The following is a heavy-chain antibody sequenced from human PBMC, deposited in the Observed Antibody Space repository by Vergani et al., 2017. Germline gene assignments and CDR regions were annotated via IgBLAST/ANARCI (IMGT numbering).Heavy chain of an antibody. V-gene: IGHV4-38-2*01. CDR3: ARLSIWGTLDY. CDR1: GYSISSGYY. D-gene: IGHD3-16*01. J-gene: IGHJ4*02. Sequence: QVQLQESGPGLVKPSETLSLTCAVSGYSISSGYYWGWNRQPPGKGLEWIGSIYHSGSTYYNPSLKSRVTISVDTSKNQFSLKLSSVTAADTAVYYCARLSIWGTLDYWGQGTLVTVSS. CDR2: IYHSGST.